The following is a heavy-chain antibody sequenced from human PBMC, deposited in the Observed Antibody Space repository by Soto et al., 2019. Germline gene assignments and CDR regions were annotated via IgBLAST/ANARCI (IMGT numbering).Heavy chain of an antibody. CDR2: IIPISGTA. CDR1: GGTFSSYA. D-gene: IGHD2-2*01. Sequence: QVQLVQSGAEVKKPGSSVKVSCKASGGTFSSYAISWVRQAPGRGLEWMGGIIPISGTANYAQKFQGRVTITADESTSTAYTELSSLRSEDTAVYYCARSQGSSTSLEIYYYYYYGMDVWGQGTTVTVSS. V-gene: IGHV1-69*01. J-gene: IGHJ6*02. CDR3: ARSQGSSTSLEIYYYYYYGMDV.